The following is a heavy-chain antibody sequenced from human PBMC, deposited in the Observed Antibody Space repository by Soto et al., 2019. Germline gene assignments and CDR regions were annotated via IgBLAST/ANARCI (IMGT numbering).Heavy chain of an antibody. Sequence: PGGSLRLSCAASGFTFSSYGMHWVRQALGKGLEWVAVISYDGSNKYYADSVKGRFTISRDNSKNTLYLQMNSLRAEDTAVYYCAKVIAVQSSYYYYYGMDVWGQGTTVTVSS. CDR3: AKVIAVQSSYYYYYGMDV. J-gene: IGHJ6*02. D-gene: IGHD6-19*01. V-gene: IGHV3-30*18. CDR2: ISYDGSNK. CDR1: GFTFSSYG.